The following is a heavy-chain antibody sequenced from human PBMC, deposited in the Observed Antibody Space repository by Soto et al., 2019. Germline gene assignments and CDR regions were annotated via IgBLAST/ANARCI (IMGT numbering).Heavy chain of an antibody. D-gene: IGHD3-22*01. CDR3: ARDGTLYDSSAYYYVY. V-gene: IGHV1-69*01. CDR1: GGTFSRSA. J-gene: IGHJ4*02. Sequence: QVQVVQSGAEVKKPGSSVKVSCKASGGTFSRSAINWVRQAPGQGLEWMGGIVPVFGKANYAQKFQGRVTITADESTSTGYMELRSLTSEDTAVYYCARDGTLYDSSAYYYVYWGQGTLVTVSS. CDR2: IVPVFGKA.